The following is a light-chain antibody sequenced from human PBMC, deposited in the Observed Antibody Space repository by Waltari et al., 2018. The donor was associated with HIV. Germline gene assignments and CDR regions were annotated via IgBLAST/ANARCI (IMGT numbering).Light chain of an antibody. V-gene: IGKV4-1*01. J-gene: IGKJ2*01. CDR2: WAS. CDR1: QSVLYTSNNRNY. CDR3: QQYYSPPVT. Sequence: DIVMTQSPDSLAVSLGERATINCKSSQSVLYTSNNRNYLAWHQQKPGQPPKVLIYWASARESGVPDRFSGSGSGTDFNLTISSLQAEDVAVYYCQQYYSPPVTFGQGTKLEIK.